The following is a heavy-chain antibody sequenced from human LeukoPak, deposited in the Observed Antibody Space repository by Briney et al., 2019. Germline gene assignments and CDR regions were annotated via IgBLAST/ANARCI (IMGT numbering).Heavy chain of an antibody. V-gene: IGHV4-30-2*01. CDR2: IYHSGST. CDR1: GGSISSGGYS. Sequence: SETLSLTCAVSGGSISSGGYSWSWIRQPPGKGLEWIGYIYHSGSTYYNPSLKSRVTISVDRSKNQFSLKLSSVTAADTAVYYCARDRETHLAGVAGIMGYGMDVWGQGTTVTVSS. D-gene: IGHD6-19*01. J-gene: IGHJ6*02. CDR3: ARDRETHLAGVAGIMGYGMDV.